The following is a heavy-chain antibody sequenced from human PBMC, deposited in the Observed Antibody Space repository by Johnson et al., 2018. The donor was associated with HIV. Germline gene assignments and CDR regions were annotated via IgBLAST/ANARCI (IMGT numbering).Heavy chain of an antibody. CDR2: MSYDGSNK. CDR3: ATQLSDYDDTLTDDAFDV. V-gene: IGHV3-30*03. Sequence: VQLVESGGGVVQPGGSLRLSCAASGLTSSTYAMDWVRQAPGKGLAWVAVMSYDGSNKYYAASVKGRFTISRDTSKNTLYLQINSRRTEDTARYCCATQLSDYDDTLTDDAFDVWGQGTVVTVSS. CDR1: GLTSSTYA. J-gene: IGHJ3*01. D-gene: IGHD4-17*01.